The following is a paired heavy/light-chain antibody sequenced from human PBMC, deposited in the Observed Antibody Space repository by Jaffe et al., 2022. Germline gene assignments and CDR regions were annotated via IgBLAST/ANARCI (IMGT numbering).Heavy chain of an antibody. CDR3: ARGGGAYCGYDCYRAFDY. CDR2: IYNNDKT. D-gene: IGHD2-21*02. J-gene: IGHJ4*02. CDR1: GLTVSSDY. V-gene: IGHV3-66*02. Sequence: EVQLVESGGGLVQPGGSLRLSCVASGLTVSSDYMSWVRQAPGKGLEWVSVIYNNDKTYYADSVKGRFTISRDNSKNTLYVQMNSLRAEDTAVYYCARGGGAYCGYDCYRAFDYWGQGILVTVSS.
Light chain of an antibody. CDR1: SNDVGGYNY. V-gene: IGLV2-11*01. CDR2: DVS. CDR3: CSFAGTNSYV. Sequence: QSALTQPRSVSGSPGQSVTISCTGTSNDVGGYNYVSWYQQHPGKAPKLMIYDVSKRPSGVPDRFSGSKSGNTASLTLSGLQAEDEADYYCCSFAGTNSYVFGTGTEVTVL. J-gene: IGLJ1*01.